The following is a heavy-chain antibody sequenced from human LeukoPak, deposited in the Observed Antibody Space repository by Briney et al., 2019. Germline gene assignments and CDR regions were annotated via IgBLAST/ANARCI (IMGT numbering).Heavy chain of an antibody. V-gene: IGHV1-2*02. CDR2: INPKSGGT. CDR3: ARDLETISLGWFDP. CDR1: GYTFTGNY. J-gene: IGHJ5*02. D-gene: IGHD5-24*01. Sequence: ASVSLSCKASGYTFTGNYIHWVRQAPGQGLEWMGWINPKSGGTDYTQKFQGGVTMTRDTSISTAYMELSRLTSDDTAVYHCARDLETISLGWFDPWGQGTLVSVSS.